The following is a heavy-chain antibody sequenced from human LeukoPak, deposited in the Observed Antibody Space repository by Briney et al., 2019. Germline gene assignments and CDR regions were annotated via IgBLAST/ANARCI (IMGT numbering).Heavy chain of an antibody. CDR1: GYSISSGYY. J-gene: IGHJ4*02. V-gene: IGHV4-38-2*02. CDR3: ARAPYSSSWPDY. CDR2: IYNSGST. Sequence: SETLSLTCTVSGYSISSGYYWGWIRQAPGKGLEWIGSIYNSGSTYYNPSLKSRVTISVDMSKNQFSLKMSSVTAADTAVYYCARAPYSSSWPDYWGQGTLVTVSS. D-gene: IGHD6-13*01.